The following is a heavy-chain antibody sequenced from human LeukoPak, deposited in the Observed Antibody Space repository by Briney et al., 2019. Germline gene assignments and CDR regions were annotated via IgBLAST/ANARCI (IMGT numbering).Heavy chain of an antibody. CDR2: IYYSGST. V-gene: IGHV4-59*01. J-gene: IGHJ4*02. D-gene: IGHD5-12*01. CDR1: GGSISSYN. CDR3: ARVRAESSGYDFDY. Sequence: SETLSLTCTVSGGSISSYNWSWIRQPPGKGLEWIGYIYYSGSTNYNPSLKSRVTISVDTSKNQFSLKLSSVTAADTAVYYCARVRAESSGYDFDYWGQGTLVTVSS.